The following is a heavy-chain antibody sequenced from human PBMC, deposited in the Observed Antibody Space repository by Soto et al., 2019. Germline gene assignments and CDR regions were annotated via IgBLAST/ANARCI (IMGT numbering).Heavy chain of an antibody. CDR3: ARGGISHWAYFYYMDV. V-gene: IGHV4-34*01. CDR2: INHLGSI. J-gene: IGHJ6*03. Sequence: SETLSLTCVVSGGSLSDYFWSWIRQPPGMALEWIGEINHLGSINHNPSLKSRVTMSVDTSKNQFSLTLNSVTAADTATYYCARGGISHWAYFYYMDVWDRGTTVTVSS. D-gene: IGHD2-21*01. CDR1: GGSLSDYF.